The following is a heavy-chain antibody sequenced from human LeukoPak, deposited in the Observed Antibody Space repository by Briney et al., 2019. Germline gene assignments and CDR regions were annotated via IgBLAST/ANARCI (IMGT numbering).Heavy chain of an antibody. CDR2: IYYSGST. J-gene: IGHJ4*02. D-gene: IGHD3-22*01. Sequence: PSETLSLTCTVSGGSISSSSYYWGWIRQPPGKGLEWIGSIYYSGSTYYNPSLKSRVTISVDTSKNQFSLKLSSVTAADTAVYYCASQDQFNYYDSSGYYYYWGQGTLVTVSS. V-gene: IGHV4-39*01. CDR1: GGSISSSSYY. CDR3: ASQDQFNYYDSSGYYYY.